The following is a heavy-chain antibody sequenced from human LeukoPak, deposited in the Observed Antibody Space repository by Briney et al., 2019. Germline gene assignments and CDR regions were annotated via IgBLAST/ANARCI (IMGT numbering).Heavy chain of an antibody. CDR1: GGTFGSYA. CDR3: ARESPPPMTTVTNYFDY. D-gene: IGHD4-17*01. CDR2: IIPIFGTA. V-gene: IGHV1-69*05. J-gene: IGHJ4*02. Sequence: SVKVSCKASGGTFGSYAISWVRQAPGQGLEWMGRIIPIFGTANYAQKFQGRVTITTDESTSTAYMELSSLRSEDTAVYYCARESPPPMTTVTNYFDYWGQGTLVTVSS.